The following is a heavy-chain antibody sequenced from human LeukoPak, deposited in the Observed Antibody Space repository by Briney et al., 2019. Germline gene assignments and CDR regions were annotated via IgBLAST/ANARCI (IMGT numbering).Heavy chain of an antibody. CDR1: GGSFSGYY. CDR2: IYYSGST. J-gene: IGHJ4*02. Sequence: NPSETLSLTCAVYGGSFSGYYWSWIRQPPGKGLEWIGYIYYSGSTNYNPSLKSRVTISVDTSKNQFSLKLSSVTAADTAVYYCARARICSGGSCYSDYWGQGTLVTVSS. CDR3: ARARICSGGSCYSDY. D-gene: IGHD2-15*01. V-gene: IGHV4-59*01.